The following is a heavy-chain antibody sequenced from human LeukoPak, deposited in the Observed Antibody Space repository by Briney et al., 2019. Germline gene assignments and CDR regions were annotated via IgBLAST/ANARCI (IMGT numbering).Heavy chain of an antibody. V-gene: IGHV1-2*02. Sequence: ASVKVSCKASGYTFTGYYMHWVRQAPGQGLEWMGWINPNSGGTNYAQKFQGRVTMTRDTSISTAYMELSRLRSDDTAVYYCARESYSSSWPMCYYYMDVWGKGTTVTVSS. J-gene: IGHJ6*03. CDR1: GYTFTGYY. CDR2: INPNSGGT. CDR3: ARESYSSSWPMCYYYMDV. D-gene: IGHD6-13*01.